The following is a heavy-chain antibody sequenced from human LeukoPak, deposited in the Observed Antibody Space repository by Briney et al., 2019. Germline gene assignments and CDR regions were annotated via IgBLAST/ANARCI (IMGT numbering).Heavy chain of an antibody. Sequence: GGSLRLSCAASGFTFSSYAMHWVRQAPGKGLEWVAVISYDGSNKYYADSVKGRFTISRDNSKNTLYLQMNSLRAEDTAVYYCARVRLVVPAAINYWGQGTLVAVSS. CDR1: GFTFSSYA. CDR2: ISYDGSNK. V-gene: IGHV3-30-3*01. D-gene: IGHD2-2*01. J-gene: IGHJ4*02. CDR3: ARVRLVVPAAINY.